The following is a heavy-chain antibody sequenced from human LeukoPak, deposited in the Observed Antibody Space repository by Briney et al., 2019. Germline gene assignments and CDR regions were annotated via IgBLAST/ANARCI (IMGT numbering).Heavy chain of an antibody. J-gene: IGHJ4*02. CDR1: GVSISSSGYY. Sequence: KPSETLSLTCTVSGVSISSSGYYWGWIRQPPGKGLEWIGSIYYSGSTYYNPSLKSRLTISVDTSKNQFSLKLNSVTAADTAVYYCARQDLSWYYFDYWGQGTLVTVSS. CDR2: IYYSGST. CDR3: ARQDLSWYYFDY. V-gene: IGHV4-39*01.